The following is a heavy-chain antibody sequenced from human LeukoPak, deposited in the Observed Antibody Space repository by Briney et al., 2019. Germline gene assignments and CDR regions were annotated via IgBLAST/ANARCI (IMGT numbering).Heavy chain of an antibody. CDR1: GGSISSDDFY. J-gene: IGHJ3*02. D-gene: IGHD6-19*01. V-gene: IGHV4-30-4*01. Sequence: SETLSLTCTVSGGSISSDDFYWNWIRQPPGKGLEWVGNIYHSGTAYYKTSLKSRVTISLDTAKNQFSLKVRSVTAADTAVYYCARGYSSGWGYAFHTWGQGTMVTVSS. CDR2: IYHSGTA. CDR3: ARGYSSGWGYAFHT.